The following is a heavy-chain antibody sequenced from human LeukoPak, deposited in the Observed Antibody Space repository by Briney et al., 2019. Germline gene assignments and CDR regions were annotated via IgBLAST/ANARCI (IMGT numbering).Heavy chain of an antibody. D-gene: IGHD4-11*01. CDR1: GGTFSSYA. CDR3: ARGVTLGYYYYYYYMDV. V-gene: IGHV1-69*13. CDR2: IIPIFGTA. J-gene: IGHJ6*03. Sequence: ASVKVSCKASGGTFSSYAISWVRQAPGQGLEWMGGIIPIFGTANYAQKFQGRVTITADESTSTAYMELSSLRSEDTAVYYCARGVTLGYYYYYYYMDVWGKGTTVTISS.